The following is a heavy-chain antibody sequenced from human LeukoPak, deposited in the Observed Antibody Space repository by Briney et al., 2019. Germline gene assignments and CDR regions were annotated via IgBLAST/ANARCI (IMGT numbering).Heavy chain of an antibody. CDR3: ARDGPLDRLMDV. V-gene: IGHV3-21*01. D-gene: IGHD3-16*01. J-gene: IGHJ6*04. Sequence: GGSLRLSCAASEFTFSTYTLNWVRQAPGKGLEWVSSVSSTSRYIYYADSVRGRFTISRDNAENSLFLQMNSLRVEDTAVYYCARDGPLDRLMDVWGKGTTVTVSS. CDR1: EFTFSTYT. CDR2: VSSTSRYI.